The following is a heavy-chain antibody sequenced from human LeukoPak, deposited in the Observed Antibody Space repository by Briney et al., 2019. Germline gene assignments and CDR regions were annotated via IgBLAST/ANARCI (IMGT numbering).Heavy chain of an antibody. D-gene: IGHD2-2*01. V-gene: IGHV3-30*18. CDR2: ISYDGSNK. CDR1: GFTFSSYG. J-gene: IGHJ6*04. CDR3: AKDSYCSSTSCYLSSTYYYGMDV. Sequence: GGSLRLSCAASGFTFSSYGMHWVRQAPGKGLEWVAVISYDGSNKYYADSVKGRFTISRDNSKNTLYLQMNSLRAEDTAVYYCAKDSYCSSTSCYLSSTYYYGMDVWGKGTTVTVSS.